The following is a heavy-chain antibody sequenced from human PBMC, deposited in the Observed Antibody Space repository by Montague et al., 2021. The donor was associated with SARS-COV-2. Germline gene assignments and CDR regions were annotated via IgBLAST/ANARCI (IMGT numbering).Heavy chain of an antibody. Sequence: SLRLSCAASGLTFSDYYMSWIRQAPGKGLEWVSHISSSGSTINYADSVKGRFTISRDNAKNSLYLQMNSLRAEDTALYYCARDDLIVGNTKDYYYGMDVWGQGTTVTVS. D-gene: IGHD1-26*01. CDR2: ISSSGSTI. J-gene: IGHJ6*02. CDR1: GLTFSDYY. CDR3: ARDDLIVGNTKDYYYGMDV. V-gene: IGHV3-11*01.